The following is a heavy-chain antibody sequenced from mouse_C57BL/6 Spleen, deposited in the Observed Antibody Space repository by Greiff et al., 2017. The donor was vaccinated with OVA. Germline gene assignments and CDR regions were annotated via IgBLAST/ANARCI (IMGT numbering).Heavy chain of an antibody. Sequence: VQLQQSGAELVRPGTSVKVSCKASGYAFTNYLIEWVKQRPGQGLEWIGVINPGSGGTNYNEKFKGKATLTADKSSSTAYMQLSSLTSEDSAVYFCARGDYYVYAMDYWGQGTSVTVSS. V-gene: IGHV1-54*01. D-gene: IGHD2-1*01. CDR3: ARGDYYVYAMDY. CDR2: INPGSGGT. CDR1: GYAFTNYL. J-gene: IGHJ4*01.